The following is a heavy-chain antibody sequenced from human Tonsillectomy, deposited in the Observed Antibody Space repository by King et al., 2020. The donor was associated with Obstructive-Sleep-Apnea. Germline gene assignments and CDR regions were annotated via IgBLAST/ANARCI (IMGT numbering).Heavy chain of an antibody. V-gene: IGHV1-46*01. D-gene: IGHD2-2*01. CDR2: INPSGGST. CDR3: ARDRAXWTLGYCSSPSCXASMDV. Sequence: QLVQSGAEVKKPGASVKVSCKASGHTFTSYYMHWVRQAPGQGLEWMGIINPSGGSTSYAQKFQDRVTMTRDTSTSTLYMELSGLGSEVTAVYYCARDRAXWTLGYCSSPSCXASMDVWGQGTTVTVSS. J-gene: IGHJ6*02. CDR1: GHTFTSYY.